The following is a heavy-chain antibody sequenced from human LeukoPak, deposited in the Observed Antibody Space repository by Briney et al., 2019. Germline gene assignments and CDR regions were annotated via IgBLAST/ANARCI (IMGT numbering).Heavy chain of an antibody. CDR1: GITVSTFW. CDR2: INWNGGGT. CDR3: AKHLTATNTYIFFGLDV. Sequence: GGSLRLSCAASGITVSTFWMHWVRQPPGKGLEWVSAINWNGGGTDYADSVKGRFTISRDNAKNSLYLQLSSLRPEDTALYYCAKHLTATNTYIFFGLDVWGQGTSVTVSS. J-gene: IGHJ6*02. D-gene: IGHD1-26*01. V-gene: IGHV3-9*01.